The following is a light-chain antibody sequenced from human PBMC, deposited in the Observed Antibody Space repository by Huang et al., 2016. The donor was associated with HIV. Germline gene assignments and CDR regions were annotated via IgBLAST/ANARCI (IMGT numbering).Light chain of an antibody. CDR3: QQSYSVSQHS. CDR1: HNINLF. CDR2: AAS. Sequence: DIQVTQSPSSLSASVGDRVTITCRASHNINLFLNWYQQKPGKAPKLLIYAASSLQSGVPSRFSGTGSGTNFTLTISSLQPADFATYYCQQSYSVSQHSFGGGTKVEIK. V-gene: IGKV1-39*01. J-gene: IGKJ4*01.